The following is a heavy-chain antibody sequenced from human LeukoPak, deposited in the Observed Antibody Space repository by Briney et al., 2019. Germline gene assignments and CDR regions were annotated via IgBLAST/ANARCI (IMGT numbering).Heavy chain of an antibody. D-gene: IGHD3-10*01. J-gene: IGHJ4*02. CDR1: GDSISSSRYC. CDR2: VYHSGST. V-gene: IGHV4-39*01. Sequence: SETLSLTCSVSGDSISSSRYCWGWIRQPPGKGLGWIGSVYHSGSTHYNPSLNSRITISVDTSKNQFSLRLRSVTAADTALYFCLAYYSLSGNYYNGIDYWGQGTLVTVSS. CDR3: LAYYSLSGNYYNGIDY.